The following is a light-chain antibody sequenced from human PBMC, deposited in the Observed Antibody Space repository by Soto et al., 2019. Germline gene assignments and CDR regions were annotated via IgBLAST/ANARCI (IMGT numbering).Light chain of an antibody. Sequence: QSVLTQPPSASGTPGQRVTISCSGSNSNIGGHTVNWYHQFPGTAPKLLMHNNNQRPSGVPDRFSGSKSGTSASLAIIGLQSEDEADYYCSVWDDSLNGWVFGGGTKLTVL. CDR3: SVWDDSLNGWV. CDR1: NSNIGGHT. V-gene: IGLV1-44*01. CDR2: NNN. J-gene: IGLJ3*02.